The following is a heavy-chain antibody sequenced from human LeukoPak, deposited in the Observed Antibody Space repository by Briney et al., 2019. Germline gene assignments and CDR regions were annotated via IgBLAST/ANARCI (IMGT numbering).Heavy chain of an antibody. CDR1: GYTFTSYY. V-gene: IGHV1-46*01. J-gene: IGHJ6*02. CDR3: ARCDYGDQHPPRYYYYGMDV. D-gene: IGHD4-17*01. CDR2: INPSGGST. Sequence: ASVTVSCKASGYTFTSYYMHWVRQAPGQGLEWMGIINPSGGSTSYAQKFQGRVTMTRDTSTSTVYMELSSLRSEDTAVYYCARCDYGDQHPPRYYYYGMDVWGQGTTVTVSS.